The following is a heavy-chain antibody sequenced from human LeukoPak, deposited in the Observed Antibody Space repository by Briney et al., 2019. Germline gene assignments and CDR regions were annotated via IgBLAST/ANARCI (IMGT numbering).Heavy chain of an antibody. D-gene: IGHD2-15*01. CDR3: AREDIVVVVAATYYYYGMDV. J-gene: IGHJ6*02. V-gene: IGHV1-69*04. Sequence: ASVKVSCKASGGTFSSYAISWVRQAPGQGLEWMGRIIPILGIANYAQKFQGRVTITADKSTSTAYMELSSLRSEDTAVYYCAREDIVVVVAATYYYYGMDVWGQGTTVTVSS. CDR2: IIPILGIA. CDR1: GGTFSSYA.